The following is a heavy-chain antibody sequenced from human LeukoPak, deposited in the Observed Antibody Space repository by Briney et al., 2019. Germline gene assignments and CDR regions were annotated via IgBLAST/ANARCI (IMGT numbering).Heavy chain of an antibody. CDR3: ARSYSNHLFGMDV. J-gene: IGHJ6*02. CDR2: IYSGGST. CDR1: GFTVSSYY. V-gene: IGHV3-66*01. D-gene: IGHD4-11*01. Sequence: PGGSPRLSCAASGFTVSSYYMTWVRQAPGKGLEWVSVIYSGGSTYYADSVKGRVAISRDNSKNTVFLQMNNVRAEDTAVYYCARSYSNHLFGMDVWGQGTTVTVSS.